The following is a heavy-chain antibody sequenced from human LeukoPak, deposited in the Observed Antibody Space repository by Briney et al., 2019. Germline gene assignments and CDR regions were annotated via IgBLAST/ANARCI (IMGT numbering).Heavy chain of an antibody. V-gene: IGHV3-64*01. Sequence: GGSLRLSCAASGFTFSSYAMHWVRQAPGKGLEYVSAISSNGGSTYYANSVKGRFTISRDNSKNTLYLQMGSLRAEDMAVYYCARAYGDYFDYWGQGTLVTVSS. J-gene: IGHJ4*02. CDR3: ARAYGDYFDY. D-gene: IGHD4-17*01. CDR1: GFTFSSYA. CDR2: ISSNGGST.